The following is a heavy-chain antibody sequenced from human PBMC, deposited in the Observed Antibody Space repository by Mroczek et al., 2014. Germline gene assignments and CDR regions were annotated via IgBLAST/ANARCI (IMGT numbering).Heavy chain of an antibody. CDR2: IYYSGST. CDR3: ARGRYYQNYAYYFDY. J-gene: IGHJ4*02. V-gene: IGHV4-59*01. Sequence: QVQLQESGPGLVKPSETLSLTCTVSGGSISSYYWSWIRQPPGKGLEWIGYIYYSGSTNYNPSLKSRVTISVDTSKNQFSLKLSSVTAADTAVYYCARGRYYQNYAYYFDYWGQGTLVTVSS. CDR1: GGSISSYY. D-gene: IGHD1-14*01.